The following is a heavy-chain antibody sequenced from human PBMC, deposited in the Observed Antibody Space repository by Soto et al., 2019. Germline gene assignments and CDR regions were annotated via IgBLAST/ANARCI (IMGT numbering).Heavy chain of an antibody. D-gene: IGHD2-15*01. Sequence: ESLKLSCAASGFTFSSYCMSGVLQAPGKGLEWVASIMKDGSTKYYVDSVKGRFTISRDNAKNSLYLQMNSLGADDTAVYYCARDPDHGTPDHWGQGTLVTVSS. J-gene: IGHJ4*02. CDR2: IMKDGSTK. CDR1: GFTFSSYC. CDR3: ARDPDHGTPDH. V-gene: IGHV3-7*01.